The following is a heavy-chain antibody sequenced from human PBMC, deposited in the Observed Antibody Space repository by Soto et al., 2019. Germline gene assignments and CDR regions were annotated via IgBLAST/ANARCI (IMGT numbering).Heavy chain of an antibody. CDR3: ARVKYSSSSLDY. V-gene: IGHV3-48*03. CDR2: INTNGRTI. D-gene: IGHD6-6*01. J-gene: IGHJ4*02. Sequence: EVLLVESGGGLVQPGGSLRLSCAASGFTFSTYDINWVRQATGKGLEWVSYINTNGRTIYYAESVKGRFTCSRDNAKNALYLQMNSLRAEDTAIYYCARVKYSSSSLDYWGQGTLVTVSS. CDR1: GFTFSTYD.